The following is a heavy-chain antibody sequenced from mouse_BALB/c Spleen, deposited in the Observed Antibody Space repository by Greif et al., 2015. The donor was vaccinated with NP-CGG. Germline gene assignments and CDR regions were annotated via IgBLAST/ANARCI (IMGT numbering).Heavy chain of an antibody. CDR2: IRNKANGYTT. Sequence: DVMLVESGGGLVQPGGSLRLSCATSGFTFTDYYMSWVRQPPGKALEWLGFIRNKANGYTTEYSASVKGRFTISRDNSQSILYLQMNTLRAEDSATYYCARPSYDGYLYAMDYWGQGTSVTVSS. D-gene: IGHD2-3*01. CDR3: ARPSYDGYLYAMDY. V-gene: IGHV7-3*02. J-gene: IGHJ4*01. CDR1: GFTFTDYY.